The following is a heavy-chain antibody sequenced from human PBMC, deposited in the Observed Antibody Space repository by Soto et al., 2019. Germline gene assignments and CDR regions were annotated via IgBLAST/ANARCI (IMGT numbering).Heavy chain of an antibody. Sequence: PGESLKISCKGSGYSFTSYWIDWVRQMPGKGLEWMGIIYPGDSDTRYSPSFQGQVTISADKSISTAYLQWSSLKASDTAMYYCARGEGSSWSLYYGMDVWGQGTTVTVSS. J-gene: IGHJ6*02. CDR1: GYSFTSYW. CDR3: ARGEGSSWSLYYGMDV. CDR2: IYPGDSDT. D-gene: IGHD6-13*01. V-gene: IGHV5-51*01.